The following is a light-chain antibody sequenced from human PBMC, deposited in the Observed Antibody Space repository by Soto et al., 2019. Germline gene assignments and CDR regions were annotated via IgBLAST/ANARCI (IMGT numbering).Light chain of an antibody. CDR1: QSVSSY. Sequence: EIVLTQSPATLSLSPGERATLSCRASQSVSSYLAWYQQKPGQAPRLLIYDASNRATGIPARFSGSGSGTDFSLTISSLEPEDCAVDYCQARSNWPLTFGGGTKVEIK. J-gene: IGKJ4*01. V-gene: IGKV3-11*01. CDR2: DAS. CDR3: QARSNWPLT.